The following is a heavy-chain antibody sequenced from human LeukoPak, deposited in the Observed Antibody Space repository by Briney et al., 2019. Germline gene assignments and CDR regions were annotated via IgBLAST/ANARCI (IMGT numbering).Heavy chain of an antibody. J-gene: IGHJ6*02. CDR2: IYYSGST. Sequence: KPSETLSLTCTVSGGSTNRYYWSWIRQPPGKGLEWIGYIYYSGSTNYNRSLKSRVTISVDTSKNQFSLKLSSVTAADTAVYYCASTMIRGFYYYGMDVWGQGTTVTVSS. CDR3: ASTMIRGFYYYGMDV. CDR1: GGSTNRYY. V-gene: IGHV4-59*08. D-gene: IGHD3-10*01.